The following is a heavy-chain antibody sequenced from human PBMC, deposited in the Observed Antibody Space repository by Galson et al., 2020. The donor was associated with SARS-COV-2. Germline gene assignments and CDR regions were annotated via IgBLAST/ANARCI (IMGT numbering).Heavy chain of an antibody. CDR3: ARGHVDTAMVTGRRYYYCYMDV. V-gene: IGHV3-13*01. Sequence: GESLKLSCAASGFTFSSYDMHWVRQATGKGLEWVSAIGTAGDTYYPGSVKGRFTISRENAKNSLYLQMNSLSAGDTAVYYCARGHVDTAMVTGRRYYYCYMDVWGKGTTVTVSS. CDR2: IGTAGDT. J-gene: IGHJ6*03. D-gene: IGHD5-18*01. CDR1: GFTFSSYD.